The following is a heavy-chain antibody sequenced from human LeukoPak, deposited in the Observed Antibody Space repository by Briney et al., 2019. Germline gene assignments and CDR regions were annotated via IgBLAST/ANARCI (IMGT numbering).Heavy chain of an antibody. V-gene: IGHV1-24*01. CDR3: AKVPIQLWAYYYGMDV. CDR1: GYTLTELS. CDR2: FDPEDGET. D-gene: IGHD5-18*01. Sequence: GASVKVSCKVSGYTLTELSMHWVRQAPGKGLEWMGGFDPEDGETIYAQKFQGRVTMTEDTSTDTAYMELSSLRSEDTAVYYCAKVPIQLWAYYYGMDVWGQGTTVTVSS. J-gene: IGHJ6*02.